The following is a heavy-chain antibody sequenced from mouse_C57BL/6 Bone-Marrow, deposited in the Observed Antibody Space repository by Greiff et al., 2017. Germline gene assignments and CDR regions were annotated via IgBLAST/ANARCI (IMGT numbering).Heavy chain of an antibody. CDR3: ARVSLDFDV. Sequence: EVQLVESGGGLVKPGGSLQLSCAASGFTFSSYAMSWVRQTPEKRLAWVATISDGGSYTYYPDNVKGRFTISRENAKNNLYLQMSHLKSEDTAMYYCARVSLDFDVWGTGTTVTVSS. V-gene: IGHV5-4*01. CDR2: ISDGGSYT. J-gene: IGHJ1*03. CDR1: GFTFSSYA.